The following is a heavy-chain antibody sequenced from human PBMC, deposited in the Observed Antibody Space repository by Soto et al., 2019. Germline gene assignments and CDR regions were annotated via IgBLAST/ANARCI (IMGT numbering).Heavy chain of an antibody. CDR2: IYPSGNT. V-gene: IGHV4-4*07. CDR1: GGSISSYY. CDR3: AGDEGYYYSGVDV. Sequence: KTSETLSLTCAVSGGSISSYYWSWIRQTAGKGLEWIGRIYPSGNTNYNPSLKSRVTMSIDTSKNQLSLKLRSVTAADTAVYFCAGDEGYYYSGVDVWGQGTAVTVFS. J-gene: IGHJ6*02.